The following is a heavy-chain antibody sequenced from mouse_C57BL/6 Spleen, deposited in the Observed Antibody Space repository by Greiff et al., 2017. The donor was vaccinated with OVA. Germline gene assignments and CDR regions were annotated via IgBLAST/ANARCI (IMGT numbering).Heavy chain of an antibody. CDR3: ARYDYDVRSMDY. D-gene: IGHD2-4*01. CDR2: ISSGSSTI. J-gene: IGHJ4*01. V-gene: IGHV5-17*01. Sequence: EVKVVESGGGLVKPGGSLKLSCAASGFTFSDYGMHWVRQAPEKGLEWVAYISSGSSTIYYADTVQGRFTISRDNAKNTLFLQMTSLRSEDTAMYYCARYDYDVRSMDYWGQGTSVTVSS. CDR1: GFTFSDYG.